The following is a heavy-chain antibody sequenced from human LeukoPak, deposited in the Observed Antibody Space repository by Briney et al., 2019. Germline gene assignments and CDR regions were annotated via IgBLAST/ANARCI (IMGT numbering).Heavy chain of an antibody. CDR1: GGSISIYY. D-gene: IGHD1-26*01. CDR2: IYYSRIT. Sequence: PSETLSLTCTVSGGSISIYYWTWIRQAPRKGLEWIGYIYYSRITNYNPSLKSRVTISVDTSKNQFSLKLSSVTAADTAVYYCARGLHNSGSHTGTDYWGQGSLVTVSS. J-gene: IGHJ4*02. V-gene: IGHV4-59*01. CDR3: ARGLHNSGSHTGTDY.